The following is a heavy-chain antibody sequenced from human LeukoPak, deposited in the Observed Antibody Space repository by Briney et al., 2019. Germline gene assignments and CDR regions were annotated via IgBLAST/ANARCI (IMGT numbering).Heavy chain of an antibody. CDR2: IYYSGST. CDR3: ASGNSGYDDAYYFDY. CDR1: GGSISSGGYY. Sequence: KASQTLSLTCTVSGGSISSGGYYWSWIRQHPGKGLEWIGYIYYSGSTYYNPSLKSRVTISVDTSKNQFSLKLSSVTAADTAVYYCASGNSGYDDAYYFDYWGQGTLVTVSS. V-gene: IGHV4-31*03. J-gene: IGHJ4*02. D-gene: IGHD5-12*01.